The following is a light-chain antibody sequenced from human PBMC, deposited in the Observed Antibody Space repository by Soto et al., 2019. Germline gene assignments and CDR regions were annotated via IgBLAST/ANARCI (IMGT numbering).Light chain of an antibody. J-gene: IGKJ1*01. CDR3: LQDYNYPRT. CDR2: DAS. CDR1: QDISNS. Sequence: DIQMTQSPSSLSASVGDRVTITCQAGQDISNSLNWYQHKPGKAPKLLIYDASSLETGVPSRFGGSGSGTDFTFTISSLQPEDIATYYCLQDYNYPRTFGQGTKVDIK. V-gene: IGKV1-33*01.